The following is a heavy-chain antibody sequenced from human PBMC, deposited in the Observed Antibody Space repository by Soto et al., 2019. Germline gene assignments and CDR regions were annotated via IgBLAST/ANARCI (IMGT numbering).Heavy chain of an antibody. CDR1: GFTFSSYG. J-gene: IGHJ4*02. CDR2: IWYDGSNK. V-gene: IGHV3-33*01. CDR3: ARAHSSGWPFDY. D-gene: IGHD6-19*01. Sequence: QVQLVESGGGVVQPGRFLRLSCAASGFTFSSYGMHWVRQAPGKGLEWVAVIWYDGSNKYYADSVKGRFTISRDNSKNTLYLQMNSLRAEDTAVYYCARAHSSGWPFDYWGQGTLVTVSS.